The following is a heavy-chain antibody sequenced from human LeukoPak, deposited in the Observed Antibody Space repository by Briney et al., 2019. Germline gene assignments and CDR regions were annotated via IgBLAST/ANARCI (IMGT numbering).Heavy chain of an antibody. Sequence: ASVKVSCKVSGYTLTELSMHCVRQAPGKGLEWMGGFDPEDGETIYAQKFQGRVTMTEDTSTDTAYMELSSLRSEDTAVYYCATGGGGYDSSFDYWGQGTLVTVSS. CDR3: ATGGGGYDSSFDY. V-gene: IGHV1-24*01. CDR2: FDPEDGET. J-gene: IGHJ4*02. CDR1: GYTLTELS. D-gene: IGHD5-12*01.